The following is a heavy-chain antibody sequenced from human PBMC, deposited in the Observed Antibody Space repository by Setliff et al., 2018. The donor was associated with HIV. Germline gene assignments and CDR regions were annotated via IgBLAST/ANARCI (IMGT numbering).Heavy chain of an antibody. CDR3: AKGDSFVYSYVYPDY. Sequence: GGSLRLSCVTSGFSFSRYTMMWVRQAPGKGLEWVSSITSNLRYIYADSVKGRFTISRDNTRNTLYLQMNSLRAEDTALYYCAKGDSFVYSYVYPDYWGQGTLVTVSS. V-gene: IGHV3-21*01. CDR2: ITSNLRYI. J-gene: IGHJ4*02. D-gene: IGHD3-22*01. CDR1: GFSFSRYT.